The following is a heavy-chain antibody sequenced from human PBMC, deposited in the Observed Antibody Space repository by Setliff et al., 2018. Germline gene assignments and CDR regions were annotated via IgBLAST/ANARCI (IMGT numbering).Heavy chain of an antibody. CDR2: MNPNSGNT. D-gene: IGHD6-13*01. CDR1: GYTFTSYG. V-gene: IGHV1-8*02. J-gene: IGHJ4*02. CDR3: ARADYSSSLHYFDC. Sequence: ASVKVSCKASGYTFTSYGISWVRQATGQGLEWMGWMNPNSGNTGYAQKFQGRVTMTRNTSISTAYMELSSLRSEDTAVYYCARADYSSSLHYFDCWGQGTLVTVSS.